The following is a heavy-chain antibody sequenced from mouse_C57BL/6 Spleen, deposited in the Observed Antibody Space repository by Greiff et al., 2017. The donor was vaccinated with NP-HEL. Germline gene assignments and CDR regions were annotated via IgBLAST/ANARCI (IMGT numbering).Heavy chain of an antibody. CDR3: ASGEYYGSSYEYSWFAY. Sequence: EVQLQQSGPELVKPGASVKMSCKASGYTFTDYNMHWVKQSHGKSLEWIGYINPNNGGTSYNQKFKGKATLTVNKSSSTAYMELRSLTSKDSAVYYCASGEYYGSSYEYSWFAYWGQGTLVTVSA. CDR2: INPNNGGT. D-gene: IGHD1-1*01. J-gene: IGHJ3*01. V-gene: IGHV1-22*01. CDR1: GYTFTDYN.